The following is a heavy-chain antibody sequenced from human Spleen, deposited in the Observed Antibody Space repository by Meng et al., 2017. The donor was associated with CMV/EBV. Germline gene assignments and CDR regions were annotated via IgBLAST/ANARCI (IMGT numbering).Heavy chain of an antibody. J-gene: IGHJ5*02. CDR1: GYSFSSYY. CDR2: IFPADSST. V-gene: IGHV5-51*01. D-gene: IGHD4-11*01. Sequence: GGSLRLSCKGSGYSFSSYYIAWVRQMPGKGPEWMANIFPADSSTTYSPSFQGQVTVSADKSISTAYLQWSSLKASDTAMYYCATLDYSNYVDWFDPWGQGTLVTVSS. CDR3: ATLDYSNYVDWFDP.